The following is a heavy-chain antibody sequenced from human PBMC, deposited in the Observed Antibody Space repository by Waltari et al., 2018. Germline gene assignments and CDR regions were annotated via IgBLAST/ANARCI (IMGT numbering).Heavy chain of an antibody. CDR3: ARLAHTSSWFPAGYFQH. CDR1: GGSISSSGYY. J-gene: IGHJ1*01. CDR2: VYYSGST. D-gene: IGHD6-13*01. V-gene: IGHV4-39*01. Sequence: QLQLQESGPGLVKPPETLSLTCAVSGGSISSSGYYWGGCRQPPGKGLEWIGTVYYSGSTYDNPALKSRVTISVDTSKNQFSLRLSSVTAADTAVYFCARLAHTSSWFPAGYFQHWGQGTLVIVSS.